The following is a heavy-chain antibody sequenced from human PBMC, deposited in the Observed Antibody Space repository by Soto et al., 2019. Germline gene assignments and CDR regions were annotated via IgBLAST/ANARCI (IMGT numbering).Heavy chain of an antibody. J-gene: IGHJ6*02. CDR1: GGSISSSNW. V-gene: IGHV4-4*02. Sequence: PSATLSLTCAVSGGSISSSNWWSWVRQAPGKGREWIGEIYHSGSTNYNPSLKSRVTISVDKSKNQFSLKLSSVTAADTAVYYCARAMGGYSYGAYYYGMDVWGQGTTVT. CDR2: IYHSGST. D-gene: IGHD5-18*01. CDR3: ARAMGGYSYGAYYYGMDV.